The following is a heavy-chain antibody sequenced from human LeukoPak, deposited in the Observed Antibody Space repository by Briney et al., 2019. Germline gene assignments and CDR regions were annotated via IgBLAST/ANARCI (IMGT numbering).Heavy chain of an antibody. J-gene: IGHJ3*02. D-gene: IGHD2-2*01. CDR2: INPNSGGT. V-gene: IGHV1-2*02. CDR1: GYTFTGYY. Sequence: ASVKVSCKASGYTFTGYYMHWVRQAPGQGLEWMGWINPNSGGTNYAQKFQGRVTMTRDTSISTAYVELSRLRSDDTAVYYCARTWGYCSSTSCRDAFDIWGQGTMVTVSP. CDR3: ARTWGYCSSTSCRDAFDI.